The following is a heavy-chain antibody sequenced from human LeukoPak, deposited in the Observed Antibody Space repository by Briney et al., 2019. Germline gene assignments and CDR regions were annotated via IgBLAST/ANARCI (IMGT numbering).Heavy chain of an antibody. J-gene: IGHJ4*02. CDR3: ASEPTSGREPTSGRPLDY. CDR1: GGSISSYY. Sequence: SETLSLTCTVSGGSISSYYWSWIRQPAGKGLEWIGRIYTSGSTNYNPSLKSRVTMSLDTSKNHFSLNLTSVTAADTAVYYCASEPTSGREPTSGRPLDYWGQGTLVTLSS. D-gene: IGHD5-12*01. V-gene: IGHV4-4*07. CDR2: IYTSGST.